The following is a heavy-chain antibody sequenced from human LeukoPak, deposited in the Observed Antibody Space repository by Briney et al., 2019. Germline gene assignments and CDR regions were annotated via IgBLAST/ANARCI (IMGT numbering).Heavy chain of an antibody. J-gene: IGHJ3*02. CDR1: GFTFSSYA. Sequence: GGSLRLSCAASGFTFSSYAMHWVRQAPGKGLEWVAVISYDGGNKYYADSVKGRFTISRDNSKNTLYLQMNSLRAEDTAVYYCARVGVAAAGLFGAFDIWGQGTMVTVSS. V-gene: IGHV3-30-3*01. D-gene: IGHD6-13*01. CDR3: ARVGVAAAGLFGAFDI. CDR2: ISYDGGNK.